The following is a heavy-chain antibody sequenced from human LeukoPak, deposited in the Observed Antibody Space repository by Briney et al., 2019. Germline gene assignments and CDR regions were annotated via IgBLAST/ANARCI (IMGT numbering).Heavy chain of an antibody. CDR3: ARADCSGGSCYSLFDY. CDR2: ISSSSSYI. CDR1: GFTFSSYS. J-gene: IGHJ4*02. D-gene: IGHD2-15*01. Sequence: AGGSLRLSCAASGFTFSSYSMNWVRQAPGKGLEWVSSISSSSSYIYYADSVKGRFTISRDNAKNSLYLQMDSLRAEDTAVYYCARADCSGGSCYSLFDYWGQGTLVTVSS. V-gene: IGHV3-21*01.